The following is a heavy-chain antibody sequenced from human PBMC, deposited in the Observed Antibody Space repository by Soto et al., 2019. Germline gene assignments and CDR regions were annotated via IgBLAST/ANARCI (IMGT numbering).Heavy chain of an antibody. CDR2: ISGSGGST. Sequence: PGGSLRLSCAASGFTFSSYAMSWVRQAPGKGLEWVSAISGSGGSTYYADSVKGRFTISRDNSKNTLYLQMNSLRAEDTAVYYCAKDTDRGEIRFLEWSNIGWGQGTLVTVSS. D-gene: IGHD3-3*01. CDR3: AKDTDRGEIRFLEWSNIG. CDR1: GFTFSSYA. V-gene: IGHV3-23*01. J-gene: IGHJ4*02.